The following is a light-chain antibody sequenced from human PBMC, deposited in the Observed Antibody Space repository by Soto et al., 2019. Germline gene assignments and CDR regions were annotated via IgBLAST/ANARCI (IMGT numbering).Light chain of an antibody. CDR3: SSYTGGNPAYV. V-gene: IGLV2-8*01. Sequence: QSALTQPPSASGSPGQSVTISCTGTSSDVGGYDYVSWYQQHPGKAPKLMIYEVTIRPSGVSDRFSGSKSGNTASLTVSGLQAEDEADSYCSSYTGGNPAYVFGPVTKLTVL. CDR2: EVT. CDR1: SSDVGGYDY. J-gene: IGLJ1*01.